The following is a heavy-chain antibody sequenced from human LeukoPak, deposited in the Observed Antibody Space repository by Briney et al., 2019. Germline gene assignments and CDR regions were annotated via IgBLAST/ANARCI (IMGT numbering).Heavy chain of an antibody. V-gene: IGHV3-53*01. J-gene: IGHJ5*02. Sequence: GGSLRLSCAASGFTFSSYSMNWVRQAPGKGLEWVSVMYSGGNTYYADSVKGRFTISRDNSKNTLYLQMNSLRAEDTAVYYCASHDWFDPWGQGTLVTVSS. CDR3: ASHDWFDP. CDR2: MYSGGNT. CDR1: GFTFSSYS.